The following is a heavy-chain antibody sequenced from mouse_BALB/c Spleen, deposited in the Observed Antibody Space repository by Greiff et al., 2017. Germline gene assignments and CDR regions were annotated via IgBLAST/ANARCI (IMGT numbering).Heavy chain of an antibody. CDR2: ISSGGSYT. CDR1: GFTFSSYG. CDR3: ARQTTASYYFDY. V-gene: IGHV5-6*03. D-gene: IGHD1-2*01. J-gene: IGHJ2*01. Sequence: DVMLVESGGGLVKPGGSLKLSCAASGFTFSSYGMSWVRQTPDKRLEWVATISSGGSYTYYPDSVKGRFTISRDNAKNTLYLQMSSLKSEDTAMYYCARQTTASYYFDYWGQGTTLTVSS.